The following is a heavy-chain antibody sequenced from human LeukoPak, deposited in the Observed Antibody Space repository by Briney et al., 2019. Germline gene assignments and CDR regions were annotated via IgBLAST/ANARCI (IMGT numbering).Heavy chain of an antibody. D-gene: IGHD5-12*01. V-gene: IGHV1-69*13. CDR1: GSNFSSYA. Sequence: SVKVSCTASGSNFSSYAVSWVRQAPGQGLEWMEGIIPIFGTANYAQKFQGRVTITADESTSTAYMELSSLRSEDTAVYYCAREHVDIVATGSLDYWGQGTLVTVSS. CDR3: AREHVDIVATGSLDY. CDR2: IIPIFGTA. J-gene: IGHJ4*02.